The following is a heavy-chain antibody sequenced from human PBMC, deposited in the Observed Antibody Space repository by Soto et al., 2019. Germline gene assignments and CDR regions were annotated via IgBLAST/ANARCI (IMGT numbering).Heavy chain of an antibody. V-gene: IGHV4-30-2*01. J-gene: IGHJ4*02. D-gene: IGHD3-22*01. Sequence: QLQLQESDSGLVKPSQTLSLTCAVSGGSISSGGYSWNWIRQPPGKGLEWIGYIYHSGGTDYNPSLKSRVTITVDSSNNQFSLKLSSVTAADTAVYYCARDSRSGYYLDYWGQGTLVTVYS. CDR2: IYHSGGT. CDR1: GGSISSGGYS. CDR3: ARDSRSGYYLDY.